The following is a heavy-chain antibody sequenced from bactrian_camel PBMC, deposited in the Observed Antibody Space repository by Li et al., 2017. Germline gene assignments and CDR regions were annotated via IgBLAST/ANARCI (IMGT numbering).Heavy chain of an antibody. CDR2: ISIHGIT. D-gene: IGHD3*01. Sequence: HVQLVESGGGSVQAGESLRLSCTASGYIDNPCAMGWYRQAPGKERVFISYISIHGITKYTDSAKGRFTISQDDSKNTVYLQMNSLKNEDTAVYYCAASRYDCKPTFYPSVSESDFAWWGQGTQVTVS. CDR3: AASRYDCKPTFYPSVSESDFAW. J-gene: IGHJ6*01. V-gene: IGHV3S53*01. CDR1: GYIDNPCA.